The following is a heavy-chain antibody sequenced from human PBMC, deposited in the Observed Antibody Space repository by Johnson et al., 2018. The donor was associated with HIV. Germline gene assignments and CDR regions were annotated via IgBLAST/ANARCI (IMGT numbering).Heavy chain of an antibody. CDR2: ISYDGSHK. CDR3: VKDSETSSAPLDGAFDI. CDR1: GFTFSSYA. J-gene: IGHJ3*02. V-gene: IGHV3-30*04. Sequence: QMQLVESGGGVVQPGRSLRLSCAASGFTFSSYAMHWVRQAPGKGLEWVAVISYDGSHKYYADSVKGRFTISRDNSKNTLYLQMNSLRAEDTAVYYCVKDSETSSAPLDGAFDIWGQGTTVTVSS. D-gene: IGHD6-19*01.